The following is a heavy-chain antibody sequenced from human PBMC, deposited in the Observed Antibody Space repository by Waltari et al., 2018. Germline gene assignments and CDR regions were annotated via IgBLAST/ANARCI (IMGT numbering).Heavy chain of an antibody. Sequence: DVQLLESGGGVVQRGGSLRVACTASGIPFSPYAMAWVRQGLGQGLEWVSTISGSGNDTYYADSVKGRCTISRDNSKNTVFLQMNMLRVEDTANYYCAKALGIMGFDCWGQGTLVAVAS. CDR2: ISGSGNDT. V-gene: IGHV3-23*01. CDR3: AKALGIMGFDC. D-gene: IGHD3-16*01. J-gene: IGHJ4*02. CDR1: GIPFSPYA.